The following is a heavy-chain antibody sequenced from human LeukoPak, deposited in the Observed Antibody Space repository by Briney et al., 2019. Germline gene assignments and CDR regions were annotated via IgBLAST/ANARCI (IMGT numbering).Heavy chain of an antibody. CDR1: GYTFTSYD. CDR3: ARGSSTQLQFDP. D-gene: IGHD2-2*01. J-gene: IGHJ5*02. Sequence: ASVKVSCKASGYTFTSYDINWVRQATGQGLEWMGWMNPNSGNTGYAQKFQGRVTITRNTSISTAYMELSSLRSEDTAVYYCARGSSTQLQFDPWGQGTLVTVSS. V-gene: IGHV1-8*03. CDR2: MNPNSGNT.